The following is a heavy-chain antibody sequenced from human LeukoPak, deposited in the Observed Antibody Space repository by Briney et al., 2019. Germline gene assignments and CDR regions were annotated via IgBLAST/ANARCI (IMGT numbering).Heavy chain of an antibody. CDR2: ISAYNGNT. CDR3: ARGLVRGVIAYYYYYYGMDV. V-gene: IGHV1-18*01. D-gene: IGHD3-10*01. Sequence: ASVKVSCKASGYTFTSYGISWVRQAPGQGLEWMGWISAYNGNTNYAQKLQGRVTMTTDTSTSTAYMELRSLRSDDTAVYYCARGLVRGVIAYYYYYYGMDVWGQGTTVTVSS. J-gene: IGHJ6*02. CDR1: GYTFTSYG.